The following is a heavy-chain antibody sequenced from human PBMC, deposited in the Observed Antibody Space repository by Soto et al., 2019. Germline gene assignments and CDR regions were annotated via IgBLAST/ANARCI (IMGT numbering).Heavy chain of an antibody. Sequence: GGSLRLSCAASGFTFRNYAMSWVRQAPGKGLEWVSVFESGGSIYYADSVKGRFIISRDYAKNTVYLQMNSLRAEDTAVYYCARAGVTPDFFDFWGQGTLVTVSS. CDR1: GFTFRNYA. J-gene: IGHJ4*02. CDR2: FESGGSI. V-gene: IGHV3-23*01. CDR3: ARAGVTPDFFDF. D-gene: IGHD2-21*02.